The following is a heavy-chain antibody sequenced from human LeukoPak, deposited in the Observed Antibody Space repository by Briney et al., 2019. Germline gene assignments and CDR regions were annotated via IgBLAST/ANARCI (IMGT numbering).Heavy chain of an antibody. CDR1: GESMYNDNW. V-gene: IGHV4-4*02. Sequence: PSGTLSLTRAVSGESMYNDNWWSWVRQPPGRGLEWIGEISYRGSTNYNPSLKSRVTISADNFKNQFSLKLTSVTAADTAVYYCARCGFWKWDYWGQGTPVTVSS. D-gene: IGHD3-3*01. CDR2: ISYRGST. J-gene: IGHJ4*02. CDR3: ARCGFWKWDY.